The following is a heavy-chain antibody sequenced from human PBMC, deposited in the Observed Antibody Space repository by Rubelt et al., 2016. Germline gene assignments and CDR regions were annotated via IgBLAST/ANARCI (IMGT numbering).Heavy chain of an antibody. CDR1: GGSIINYY. J-gene: IGHJ4*02. Sequence: QVQLQESGPGLVKPSETLSLNCAVSGGSIINYYWSWIRQPPGKALEWIGYIYHPGSTNYNHSLTSRVSMSVDNSRNQLSRNRAYVAAADTAVYYCARDTKYGDYYFDLWGQGTLVTVSS. D-gene: IGHD2-21*02. CDR3: ARDTKYGDYYFDL. CDR2: IYHPGST. V-gene: IGHV4-59*01.